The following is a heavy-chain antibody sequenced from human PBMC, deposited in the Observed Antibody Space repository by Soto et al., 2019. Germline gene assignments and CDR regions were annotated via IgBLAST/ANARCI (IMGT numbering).Heavy chain of an antibody. J-gene: IGHJ4*02. CDR2: IYPGDPDT. V-gene: IGHV5-51*01. CDR1: GYSFTSYW. Sequence: GESLKISCKGSGYSFTSYWIGWGRQMPGKGLEWMGIIYPGDPDTRYSPSFQGQVTTSADKSISTPYLQWSSLKASDTAMYYCARQEGLSRYYFDYWGQGTLVTVSS. CDR3: ARQEGLSRYYFDY.